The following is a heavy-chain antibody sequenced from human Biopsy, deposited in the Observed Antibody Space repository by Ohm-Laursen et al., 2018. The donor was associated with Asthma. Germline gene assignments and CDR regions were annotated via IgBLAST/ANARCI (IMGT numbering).Heavy chain of an antibody. CDR1: GFSFSEFV. Sequence: SLRLSCAASGFSFSEFVMHWVRQAPGKGLEWVAVISYDGSTKYYGDSVKGRFTIARDNSKNTVYLQMNSLRAEDTAVYYCASYEVVTAILPMDVWGQGTTVTVSS. CDR2: ISYDGSTK. CDR3: ASYEVVTAILPMDV. D-gene: IGHD2-21*02. J-gene: IGHJ6*02. V-gene: IGHV3-30*03.